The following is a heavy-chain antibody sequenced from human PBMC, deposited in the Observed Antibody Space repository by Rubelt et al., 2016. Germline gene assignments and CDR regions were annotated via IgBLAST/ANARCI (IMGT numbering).Heavy chain of an antibody. J-gene: IGHJ5*01. V-gene: IGHV1-3*01. CDR1: GYTFTSYA. CDR3: ARELRFLEWFDY. D-gene: IGHD3-3*01. Sequence: QVQLVQSGAEVKKPGASVKVSCKASGYTFTSYAMHWVRQAPGQRLEWMGWINAGNGNTKYSQKFQGRVTITRDTSARTADMELSSLRAEDTAVYYCARELRFLEWFDYWGQGTLVTVSS. CDR2: INAGNGNT.